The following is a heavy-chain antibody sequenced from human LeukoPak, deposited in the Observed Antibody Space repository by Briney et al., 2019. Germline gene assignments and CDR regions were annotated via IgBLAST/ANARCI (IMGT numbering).Heavy chain of an antibody. V-gene: IGHV3-23*01. CDR2: ISDNCGGT. D-gene: IGHD4/OR15-4a*01. Sequence: PGGSLRLSCGASGFIFRNYAMSWVRQAPGEGLEWVSGISDNCGGTYYADSVKGRFTISRDNSKNMLYLQMNSLRAEDTAVYYCAKESGALGAPLYDYWGQGILVTGPS. CDR3: AKESGALGAPLYDY. CDR1: GFIFRNYA. J-gene: IGHJ4*02.